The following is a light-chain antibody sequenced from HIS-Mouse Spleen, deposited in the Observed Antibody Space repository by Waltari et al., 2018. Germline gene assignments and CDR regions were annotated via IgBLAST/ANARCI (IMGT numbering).Light chain of an antibody. CDR1: SRDVGGYNY. CDR2: EVS. J-gene: IGLJ1*01. Sequence: QSALTQPPSASGSPGQSVTISCTGTSRDVGGYNYVSWYQQHPGKAPKLMIYEVSKWPSGVPDRFSGSKSGNTASLTVSGLQAEDEADYYCSSYAGRNNYVFGTGTKVTVL. CDR3: SSYAGRNNYV. V-gene: IGLV2-8*01.